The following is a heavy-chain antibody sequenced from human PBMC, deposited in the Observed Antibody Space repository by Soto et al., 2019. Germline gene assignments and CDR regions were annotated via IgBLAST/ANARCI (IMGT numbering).Heavy chain of an antibody. CDR2: IIPIFGTA. CDR1: GGTFSSYA. Sequence: QVQLVQSGAEVKKPGSSVKVSCKASGGTFSSYAISWVRQAPGQGLEWMGGIIPIFGTANYAQKFQGRVTITADESRSTAYMELSSLRSEDTAVYSCARYCGGDCYHHAPERAPNWFDPWGQGPLVTVSS. D-gene: IGHD2-21*02. V-gene: IGHV1-69*01. J-gene: IGHJ5*02. CDR3: ARYCGGDCYHHAPERAPNWFDP.